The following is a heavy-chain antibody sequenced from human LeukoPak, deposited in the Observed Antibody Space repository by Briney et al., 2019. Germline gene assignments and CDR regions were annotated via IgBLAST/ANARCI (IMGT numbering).Heavy chain of an antibody. CDR1: GFTFSSYS. CDR3: ARAPYYDSSGYYSLYYYYYMDV. J-gene: IGHJ6*03. V-gene: IGHV3-21*01. D-gene: IGHD3-22*01. CDR2: ISSSSSYI. Sequence: GGSLRLSCAASGFTFSSYSMNWVRQAPGKGLEWVSSISSSSSYIYYADSVKGRFTISRDNAKNSLYLQMNSLRAEDTAVYYRARAPYYDSSGYYSLYYYYYMDVWGKGTTVTVSS.